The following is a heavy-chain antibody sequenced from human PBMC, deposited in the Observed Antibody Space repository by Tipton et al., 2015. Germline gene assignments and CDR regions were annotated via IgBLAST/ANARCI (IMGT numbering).Heavy chain of an antibody. CDR1: GGSISSSNW. D-gene: IGHD3-3*01. V-gene: IGHV4-4*02. CDR2: IYQSGNT. CDR3: ARDLEHGMDV. Sequence: TLSLTCAVSGGSISSSNWWTWVRQPPGKGLEWIGEIYQSGNTNYNPSLKSRVTISVDTSKNEFSLKLRSVTAADTAVYYCARDLEHGMDVWGQGTTVTVSS. J-gene: IGHJ6*02.